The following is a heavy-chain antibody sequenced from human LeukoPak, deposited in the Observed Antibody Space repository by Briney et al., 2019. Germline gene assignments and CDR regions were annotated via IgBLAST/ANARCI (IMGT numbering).Heavy chain of an antibody. CDR1: GGTFSSYA. CDR3: SVRYCSSTSCRYYEDYYYMDV. J-gene: IGHJ6*03. V-gene: IGHV1-69*05. D-gene: IGHD2-2*01. Sequence: SVKVSCKASGGTFSSYAISWVRQAPGQGLEWMGGIIPIFGTANYAQKFQGRVTITTDESTSTAYMELSSLRSEDTAVYYCSVRYCSSTSCRYYEDYYYMDVWGKGTTVTVSS. CDR2: IIPIFGTA.